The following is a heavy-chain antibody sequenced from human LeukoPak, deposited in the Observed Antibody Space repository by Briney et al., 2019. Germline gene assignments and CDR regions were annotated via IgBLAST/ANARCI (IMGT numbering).Heavy chain of an antibody. J-gene: IGHJ3*02. CDR2: ISSSSSTI. D-gene: IGHD1-26*01. V-gene: IGHV3-48*01. Sequence: GGSLRLSCAASGFTFSSYSMNWVRQAPGKGLEWVSYISSSSSTIYYADSVKGRSTISRDNAKNSLYLQMNSLRAEDTAVYYCARDRNQDYYRDAFDIWGQGTMVTVSS. CDR1: GFTFSSYS. CDR3: ARDRNQDYYRDAFDI.